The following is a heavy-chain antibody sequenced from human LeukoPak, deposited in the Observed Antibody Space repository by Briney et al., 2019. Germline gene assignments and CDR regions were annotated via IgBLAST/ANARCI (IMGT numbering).Heavy chain of an antibody. CDR1: GFTFSSYW. V-gene: IGHV3-7*03. Sequence: GGSLRLSCAASGFTFSSYWMSWVRQAPGKGLEWVANIKQDGSEKYYVDSVKGRFTISRDNAKNSLYLQMNSLRAEDTAVYYCAREGEGYCSSTSCPGGMDIWGKGTTVTVSS. CDR2: IKQDGSEK. J-gene: IGHJ6*04. CDR3: AREGEGYCSSTSCPGGMDI. D-gene: IGHD2-2*01.